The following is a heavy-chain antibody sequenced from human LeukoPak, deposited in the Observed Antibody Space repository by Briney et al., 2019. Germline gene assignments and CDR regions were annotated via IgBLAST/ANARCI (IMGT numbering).Heavy chain of an antibody. CDR1: GFTFSSYS. J-gene: IGHJ4*02. CDR3: AKDRQMHSSGCYYY. CDR2: ISSSSSYI. D-gene: IGHD6-19*01. Sequence: GGSLRLSCAASGFTFSSYSMNWVREAPGEGLEWVSSISSSSSYIYYADSVKGRFTISRDNAKNSLYLQMNSLRAEDTAVYYCAKDRQMHSSGCYYYWGQGTLVTVSS. V-gene: IGHV3-21*01.